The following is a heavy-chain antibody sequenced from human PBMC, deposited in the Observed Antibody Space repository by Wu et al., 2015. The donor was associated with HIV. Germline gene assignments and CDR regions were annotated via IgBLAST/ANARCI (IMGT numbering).Heavy chain of an antibody. CDR1: GYTFVNYF. Sequence: QVHLVQSGAVMKKPGSSVRMSCEASGYTFVNYFIHWIRHVPGKGLEWMGWMNPYRGAVNYPWPFQGRVTMTRDTSISTAYMELSRLRSDDTAVYYCARGPSGEWELLCAYWGQGTLVTVSS. CDR2: MNPYRGAV. CDR3: ARGPSGEWELLCAY. V-gene: IGHV1-2*02. J-gene: IGHJ4*02. D-gene: IGHD1-26*01.